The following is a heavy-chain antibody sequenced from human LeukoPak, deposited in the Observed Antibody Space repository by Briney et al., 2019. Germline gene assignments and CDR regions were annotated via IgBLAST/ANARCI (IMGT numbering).Heavy chain of an antibody. D-gene: IGHD2-21*01. CDR2: IYYSGST. V-gene: IGHV4-59*11. J-gene: IGHJ4*02. CDR3: ARTSNEGSDYFDY. CDR1: GGSISSHY. Sequence: PSESLSLTCTVSGGSISSHYWSWIRQPPGEGLECIGYIYYSGSTNYNPSLKSRVTISVDTSKNQFSLKLSSVTAADTAVYYCARTSNEGSDYFDYWGQGTLVTVSS.